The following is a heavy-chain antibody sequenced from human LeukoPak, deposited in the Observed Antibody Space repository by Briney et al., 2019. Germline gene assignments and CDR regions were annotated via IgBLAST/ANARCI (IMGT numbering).Heavy chain of an antibody. D-gene: IGHD3-10*01. CDR2: IRYDGSNK. CDR3: AKDLNYYGSGSYYN. J-gene: IGHJ4*02. CDR1: GFTFSSYA. Sequence: GGSLRLSCAASGFTFSSYAMHWVRQAPGKGLEWVAFIRYDGSNKYHADSVKGRFTISRDNSKNTMYLQMNSLRDEDTAVYYCAKDLNYYGSGSYYNWGQGTLVTVSS. V-gene: IGHV3-30*02.